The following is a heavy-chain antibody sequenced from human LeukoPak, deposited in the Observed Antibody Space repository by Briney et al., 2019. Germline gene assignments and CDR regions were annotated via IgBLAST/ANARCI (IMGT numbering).Heavy chain of an antibody. V-gene: IGHV1-18*01. CDR1: GGTFSSYA. CDR3: ARSTVTTDHDAFDI. CDR2: ISANNGNT. J-gene: IGHJ3*02. D-gene: IGHD4-17*01. Sequence: GASVKVSCKASGGTFSSYAISWVRQAPGQGLEWMGWISANNGNTKYEQKFQGRVTMTTDTSTSTAYMEVRSLRSDDTAVYYCARSTVTTDHDAFDIWGQGTMVTVSS.